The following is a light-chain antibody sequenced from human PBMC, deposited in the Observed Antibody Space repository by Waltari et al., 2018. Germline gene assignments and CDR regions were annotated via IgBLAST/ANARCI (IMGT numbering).Light chain of an antibody. CDR1: QSISSG. J-gene: IGKJ1*01. CDR3: QQYNSYPWT. CDR2: RAS. Sequence: IQMTQSPSTLPASVGDRVTITCRASQSISSGLAWYQQKPGKAPKLLIYRASTLESGVPSRFSGSGSGTELTLTISSLQPDDFATYYCQQYNSYPWTFGQGTKVEIK. V-gene: IGKV1-5*03.